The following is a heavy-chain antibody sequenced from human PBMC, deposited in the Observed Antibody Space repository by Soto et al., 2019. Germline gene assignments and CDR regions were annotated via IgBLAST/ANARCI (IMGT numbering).Heavy chain of an antibody. CDR1: GYTFTSYG. J-gene: IGHJ6*04. CDR2: ISAYNGNT. Sequence: GASVKVSCKASGYTFTSYGISWVRQAPGQGLEWMGWISAYNGNTNYAQKLQGRVTMTTDTSTSTAYMELRSLRSDDTAVYYCARVFLPPFFDYIWGSYRSNSLNSWDKGKRVPAPS. D-gene: IGHD3-16*02. CDR3: ARVFLPPFFDYIWGSYRSNSLNS. V-gene: IGHV1-18*01.